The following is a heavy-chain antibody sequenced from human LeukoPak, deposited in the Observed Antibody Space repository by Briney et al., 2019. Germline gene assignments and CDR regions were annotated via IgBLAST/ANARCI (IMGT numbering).Heavy chain of an antibody. CDR3: VRDFVSSSWMGY. Sequence: PGGSLRLSCAASGVTVSSNYMSWVRQAPGKGLEWVSVIYSGGSTYYADSVKGQFNISRDNSKNTLYLQMNSLRVEDTAVYYCVRDFVSSSWMGYWGQGTLVTVSS. J-gene: IGHJ4*02. D-gene: IGHD6-13*01. V-gene: IGHV3-53*01. CDR2: IYSGGST. CDR1: GVTVSSNY.